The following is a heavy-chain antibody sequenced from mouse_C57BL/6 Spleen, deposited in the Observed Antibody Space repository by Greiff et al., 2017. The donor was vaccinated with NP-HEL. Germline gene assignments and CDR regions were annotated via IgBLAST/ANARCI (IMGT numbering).Heavy chain of an antibody. V-gene: IGHV1-69*01. CDR3: ARGKGTTVVDYFDY. D-gene: IGHD1-1*01. CDR2: IDPSDSYT. Sequence: QVQLQQSGAELVMPGASVKLSCKASGYTFTSYWMHWVKQRPGQGLEWIGEIDPSDSYTNYNQKFKGKSTWTVDKSSSTAYVRLSSPASEDSAVYYCARGKGTTVVDYFDYWGQGTTLTVSS. J-gene: IGHJ2*01. CDR1: GYTFTSYW.